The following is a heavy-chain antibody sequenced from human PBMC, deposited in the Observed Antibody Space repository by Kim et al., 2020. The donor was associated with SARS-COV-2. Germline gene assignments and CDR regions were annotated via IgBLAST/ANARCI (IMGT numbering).Heavy chain of an antibody. CDR1: GFDFTSHA. Sequence: GGSLRRSCAASGFDFTSHALHWVRQAPGKGLDWVAVISYDGKNAFYGDSVKGRFTISRDDSKNTVYLQMNSLRPDDTAFYYCARAAGSSWYSESDFWGQGNLVTVSS. CDR3: ARAAGSSWYSESDF. CDR2: ISYDGKNA. D-gene: IGHD6-13*01. V-gene: IGHV3-30*03. J-gene: IGHJ4*02.